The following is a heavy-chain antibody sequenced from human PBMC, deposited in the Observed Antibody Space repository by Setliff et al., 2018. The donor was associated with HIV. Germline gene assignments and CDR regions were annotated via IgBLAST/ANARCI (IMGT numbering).Heavy chain of an antibody. V-gene: IGHV3-48*01. Sequence: HPGGSLRLSCAASGFTFNTYSMNWVRQAPGKGLEWISYISGSSANIQYADSVRGRFTISRDNAKNSMYLQMNSLRAEDTAVYYCARTASYGNSWYHWFDPWGQGTLVTVSS. CDR2: ISGSSANI. D-gene: IGHD6-13*01. CDR1: GFTFNTYS. J-gene: IGHJ5*02. CDR3: ARTASYGNSWYHWFDP.